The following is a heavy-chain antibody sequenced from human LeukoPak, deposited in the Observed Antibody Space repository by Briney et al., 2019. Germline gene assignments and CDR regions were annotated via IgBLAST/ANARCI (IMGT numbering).Heavy chain of an antibody. CDR3: ARTTEGYCRGRSCYSYYYYMDV. CDR1: GGSISSGSYY. Sequence: PSETLSLTCSVSGGSISSGSYYWSWIRQPPGKGLEWIGYIYYSGSTNYNPSLKSRVTISVDTSKNQFSLKLRSVTAADTAVYYCARTTEGYCRGRSCYSYYYYMDVWGKGTTVTVSS. J-gene: IGHJ6*03. D-gene: IGHD2-15*01. V-gene: IGHV4-61*01. CDR2: IYYSGST.